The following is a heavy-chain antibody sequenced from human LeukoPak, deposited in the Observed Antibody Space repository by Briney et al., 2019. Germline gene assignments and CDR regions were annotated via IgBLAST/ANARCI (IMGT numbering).Heavy chain of an antibody. CDR1: GGSISSSSYY. CDR3: ARVITGTTVWYFDL. J-gene: IGHJ2*01. Sequence: PSETLSLTCTVSGGSISSSSYYWGRIRQPPGKGLEWIGSIYYSGSTYYNPSLKSRVTISVDTSKNQFSLKLSSVTAADTAVYYCARVITGTTVWYFDLWGRGTLVTVSS. CDR2: IYYSGST. D-gene: IGHD1-7*01. V-gene: IGHV4-39*07.